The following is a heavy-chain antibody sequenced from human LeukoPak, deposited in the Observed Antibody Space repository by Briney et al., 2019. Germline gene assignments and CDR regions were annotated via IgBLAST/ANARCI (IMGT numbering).Heavy chain of an antibody. V-gene: IGHV3-64*01. Sequence: GGSLRLSCAASGFTFSSYAMHWVRQAPGKGLEYVSAISSNGGSTYYANSVKGRFTISRDNSKNTLYLQMNSLRAEDTAVYYCAKGISSGWRNPFDYWGQGTLVTVSS. CDR2: ISSNGGST. J-gene: IGHJ4*02. CDR3: AKGISSGWRNPFDY. CDR1: GFTFSSYA. D-gene: IGHD6-19*01.